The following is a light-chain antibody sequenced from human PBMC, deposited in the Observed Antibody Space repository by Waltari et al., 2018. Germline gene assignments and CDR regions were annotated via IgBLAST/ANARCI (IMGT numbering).Light chain of an antibody. CDR1: QSVRSSY. Sequence: EIVLTQSPGTLSLSPGERATLSCRASQSVRSSYLAWYQQNSGQPPRRLIYSASSRATGIPDRFIGSGSGTDFTLTISRLEPEDFAVYYCQEYGSSLTWTFGQGTKVEIK. CDR3: QEYGSSLTWT. CDR2: SAS. V-gene: IGKV3-20*01. J-gene: IGKJ1*01.